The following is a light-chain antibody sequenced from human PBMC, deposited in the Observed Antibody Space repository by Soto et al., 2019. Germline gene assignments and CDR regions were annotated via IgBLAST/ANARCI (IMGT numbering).Light chain of an antibody. J-gene: IGKJ5*01. CDR1: QDISNY. CDR3: QQYDSLPLT. CDR2: DVS. Sequence: DIQMTQSPSSLSASVVNRVTITCQASQDISNYLHWFQQKPGKAPQLLIFDVSNLQTGVPSRFSGGGSGTDFALTISSLEPEDIATYYCQQYDSLPLTFGQGTRLEI. V-gene: IGKV1-33*01.